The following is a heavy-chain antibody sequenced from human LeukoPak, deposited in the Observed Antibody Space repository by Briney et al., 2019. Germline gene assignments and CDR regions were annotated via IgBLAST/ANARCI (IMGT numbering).Heavy chain of an antibody. J-gene: IGHJ4*02. CDR2: ISAYNGNT. V-gene: IGHV1-18*01. CDR1: GYTFTNHG. CDR3: ARVDGRYCSSTSCYAWDH. D-gene: IGHD2-2*01. Sequence: ASVKVSCKASGYTFTNHGLNWGRQAPGQGLEWMGWISAYNGNTNYAQKVQGRVTMTADTSTSTAYMELRSLRSDDTAVYYCARVDGRYCSSTSCYAWDHWGQGTLVTVSS.